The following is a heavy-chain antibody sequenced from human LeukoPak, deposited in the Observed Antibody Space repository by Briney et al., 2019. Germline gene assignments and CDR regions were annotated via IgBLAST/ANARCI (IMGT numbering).Heavy chain of an antibody. D-gene: IGHD6-6*01. J-gene: IGHJ3*02. CDR3: ARVSAARRGAFDI. Sequence: ASVKVSCKASGYTFTGYYMHWVRQAPGQGLEWMGWINPNSGGTNYAQKFQGRVTMTRDTSISTAYMELSRLRSDDTAVYYCARVSAARRGAFDIWGQGTMVTVSS. V-gene: IGHV1-2*02. CDR1: GYTFTGYY. CDR2: INPNSGGT.